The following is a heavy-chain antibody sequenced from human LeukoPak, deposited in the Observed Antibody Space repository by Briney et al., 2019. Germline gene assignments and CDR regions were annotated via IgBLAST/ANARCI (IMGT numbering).Heavy chain of an antibody. D-gene: IGHD3-10*01. CDR1: GFTFSSYA. CDR2: ISGSGGST. V-gene: IGHV3-23*01. Sequence: GGSLRLSCAASGFTFSSYAMSWVRQALGKGLEWVSAISGSGGSTYYADSVKGRFTISRDNSKNTLYLQMNSLRAEDTAVYYCAKDTVKRGYYGSGSPPVDYWGQGTLVTVSS. CDR3: AKDTVKRGYYGSGSPPVDY. J-gene: IGHJ4*02.